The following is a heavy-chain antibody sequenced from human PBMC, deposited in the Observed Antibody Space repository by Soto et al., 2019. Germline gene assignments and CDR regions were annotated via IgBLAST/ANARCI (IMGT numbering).Heavy chain of an antibody. CDR3: ARDTGFYGGYNGFDP. J-gene: IGHJ5*02. V-gene: IGHV4-31*03. CDR2: IYYTGTT. CDR1: GGSISGAAYY. Sequence: QVQLQESGPGLLKPSQTLSLTCTVSGGSISGAAYYWSWIRHLPGKGLEWIGYIYYTGTTYYRPSLESSVTISLDTSKNQFSLKLTSVTAADTAVYYCARDTGFYGGYNGFDPWGQGTLVTVSS. D-gene: IGHD3-16*01.